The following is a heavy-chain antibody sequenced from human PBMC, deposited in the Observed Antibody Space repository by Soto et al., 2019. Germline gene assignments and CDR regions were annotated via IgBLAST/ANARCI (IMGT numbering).Heavy chain of an antibody. CDR2: MQPSTGRT. D-gene: IGHD1-26*01. CDR3: ARGVSAGVDY. CDR1: GYSFTSLD. V-gene: IGHV1-8*01. J-gene: IGHJ4*02. Sequence: ASVKVSCKASGYSFTSLDINWVRQTAGQGLEWMGWMQPSTGRTGYAQKFQGRVTMTRDTSMNTAYMELTTLTSDDTAFYYCARGVSAGVDYWGQGTLVTVSS.